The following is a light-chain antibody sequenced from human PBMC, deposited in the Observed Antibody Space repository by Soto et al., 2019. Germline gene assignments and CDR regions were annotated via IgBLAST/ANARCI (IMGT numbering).Light chain of an antibody. CDR1: QSVSSSF. Sequence: EIVLTQSPGTLSLSPGVRATLSCRAIQSVSSSFLAWYQQKPGQAPRLLIYGASSRATGIPDRFTGSGSGTDFRLTIDRLEPEDFAVYYCQQYGSSAGLTFGGGTKVDIK. V-gene: IGKV3-20*01. CDR3: QQYGSSAGLT. J-gene: IGKJ4*01. CDR2: GAS.